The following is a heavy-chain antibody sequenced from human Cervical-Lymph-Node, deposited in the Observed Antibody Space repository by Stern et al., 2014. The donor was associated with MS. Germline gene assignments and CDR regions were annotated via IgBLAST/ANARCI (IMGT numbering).Heavy chain of an antibody. CDR1: GGSISSRY. CDR3: ARLSTAVDF. CDR2: ISHSGDT. J-gene: IGHJ4*02. Sequence: QVQLVQSGPGLVKPSETLSLTCAVSGGSISSRYWGWIRQPPGKGLEWIGLISHSGDTKYNPSLKSRVTLSLDTSKNQFYLTDTSVTAADTAVYYCARLSTAVDFWGQGTLVTVSS. V-gene: IGHV4-59*08.